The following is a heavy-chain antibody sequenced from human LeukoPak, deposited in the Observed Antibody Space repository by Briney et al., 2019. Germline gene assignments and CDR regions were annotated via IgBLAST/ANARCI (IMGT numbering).Heavy chain of an antibody. CDR1: GFTFSNAW. D-gene: IGHD6-6*01. CDR3: ARGGAARPDF. J-gene: IGHJ4*02. CDR2: IKADGGEK. Sequence: PGGSLRLSCAASGFTFSNAWMSWVRQAPGKGLEWVAKIKADGGEKDHVASVEGRFTISRDNAKNSLYLQMNSLRVEDTAVYYCARGGAARPDFWGQGTLVTVSS. V-gene: IGHV3-7*01.